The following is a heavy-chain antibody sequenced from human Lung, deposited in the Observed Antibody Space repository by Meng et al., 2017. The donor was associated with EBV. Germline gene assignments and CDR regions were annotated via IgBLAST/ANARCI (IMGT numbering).Heavy chain of an antibody. CDR3: ARGTPGRSYSDY. V-gene: IGHV1-18*01. CDR2: FVNNVDT. D-gene: IGHD3-10*01. Sequence: QVQLLQCGAEVKKPGASVRVSCEASGYTFASYGISWLRQAPGQGLEWMGWFVNNVDTYSAQKFQGRVTMTTDTHTSTAFMELRSLRSDDTAVYYCARGTPGRSYSDYWGQGTLVTVSS. J-gene: IGHJ4*02. CDR1: GYTFASYG.